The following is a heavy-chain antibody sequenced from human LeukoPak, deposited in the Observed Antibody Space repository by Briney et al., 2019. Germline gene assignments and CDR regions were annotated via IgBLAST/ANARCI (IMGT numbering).Heavy chain of an antibody. D-gene: IGHD3-10*01. Sequence: SETLSLTCTVSGGSISSYYWSWIRQPAGKELEWIGRIYTSGSTNYNPSLKSRVTMSVDTSKNQFSLKLSSVTAADTAVYYCAAIYGSGRDDAFDIWGQGTMVTVSS. J-gene: IGHJ3*02. V-gene: IGHV4-4*07. CDR1: GGSISSYY. CDR2: IYTSGST. CDR3: AAIYGSGRDDAFDI.